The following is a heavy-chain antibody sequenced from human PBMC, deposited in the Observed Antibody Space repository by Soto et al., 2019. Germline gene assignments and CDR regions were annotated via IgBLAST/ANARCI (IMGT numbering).Heavy chain of an antibody. CDR2: ISYDGSTK. J-gene: IGHJ5*02. CDR1: GFTFSSHA. D-gene: IGHD1-26*01. Sequence: GSLRLSCAASGFTFSSHALHWVRQAPGKGLEWVAVISYDGSTKYYADSVKGRFTISRDNSKNTLYLEMNSLRADDTAVYYCARERGEGAISWSDWFDPWDQGTLVTVSS. V-gene: IGHV3-30-3*01. CDR3: ARERGEGAISWSDWFDP.